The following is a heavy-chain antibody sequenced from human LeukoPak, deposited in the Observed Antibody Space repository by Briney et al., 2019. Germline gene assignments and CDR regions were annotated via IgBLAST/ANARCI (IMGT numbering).Heavy chain of an antibody. D-gene: IGHD2-2*01. CDR3: ARFRGDQLPPTFYYYYYMDV. J-gene: IGHJ6*03. Sequence: PSETLSLTCTVSGGSISSYYWSWIRQPPGKGLEWIGYIYYSGSTNYNPSLKSRVTISVDTSKNQFSLKLSSVAAADTAVYYCARFRGDQLPPTFYYYYYMDVWGKGTTVTVSS. V-gene: IGHV4-59*12. CDR1: GGSISSYY. CDR2: IYYSGST.